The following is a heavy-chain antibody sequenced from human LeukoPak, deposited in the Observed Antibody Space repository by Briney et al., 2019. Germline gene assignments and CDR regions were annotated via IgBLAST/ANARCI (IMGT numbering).Heavy chain of an antibody. CDR1: GGSFSGYY. D-gene: IGHD2-15*01. Sequence: SETLSLTCAVYGGSFSGYYWSWIRQPPGKGLEWIGTIFHSGSTYYNPSLKSRVTISLDTAKNQFSLRLSSVTAAHTAVYYCASGSDIRYGMDVWGQGTTVTVSS. J-gene: IGHJ6*02. CDR2: IFHSGST. CDR3: ASGSDIRYGMDV. V-gene: IGHV4-34*12.